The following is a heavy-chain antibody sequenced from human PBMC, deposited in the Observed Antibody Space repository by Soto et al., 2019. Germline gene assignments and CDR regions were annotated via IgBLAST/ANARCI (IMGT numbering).Heavy chain of an antibody. CDR2: ISGYNGNT. J-gene: IGHJ6*02. D-gene: IGHD6-13*01. CDR1: GYIFSRYG. CDR3: AREAAAERNYYGLDV. V-gene: IGHV1-18*04. Sequence: QVQLVQSGPEVRKPGASVKVSCKASGYIFSRYGISWVRQAPGQGVEWMAWISGYNGNTKFGERVQGRVNVTTDTSTSTGYMELRSLRSDDTAVYYCAREAAAERNYYGLDVWGQGTTVIVSS.